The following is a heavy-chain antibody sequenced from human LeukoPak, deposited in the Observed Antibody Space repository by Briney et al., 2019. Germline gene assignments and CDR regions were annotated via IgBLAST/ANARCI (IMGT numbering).Heavy chain of an antibody. Sequence: GGSLRLSCAVSGFTFSSHWMSWVRQAPGKGLEWVANINQDGSQRCYVDSAKGRFTISRDNAKNSLYLQMDSLRVEDTAVYYCARDGFDAGIYFDYWGQGALVTVSS. CDR1: GFTFSSHW. V-gene: IGHV3-7*01. CDR2: INQDGSQR. D-gene: IGHD3-9*01. J-gene: IGHJ4*02. CDR3: ARDGFDAGIYFDY.